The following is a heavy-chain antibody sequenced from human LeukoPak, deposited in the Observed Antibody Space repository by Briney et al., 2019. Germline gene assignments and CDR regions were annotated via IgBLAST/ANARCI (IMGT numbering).Heavy chain of an antibody. D-gene: IGHD2-2*01. CDR3: ASQDIVVVSTSAEYFQH. Sequence: PSETLSLTCTVSGGSISSYYWSWIRQPAGKGLEGIGRIYTSGSTNYNPSLKSRVTMSVDTSKNQFSLKLSSVTAADTAVYYCASQDIVVVSTSAEYFQHWGQGTLVTVSS. CDR1: GGSISSYY. CDR2: IYTSGST. J-gene: IGHJ1*01. V-gene: IGHV4-4*07.